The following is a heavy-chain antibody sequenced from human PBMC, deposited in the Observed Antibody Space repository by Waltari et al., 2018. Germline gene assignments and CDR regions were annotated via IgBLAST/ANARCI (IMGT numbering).Heavy chain of an antibody. CDR3: ARGRVPEISSGWGNPFDI. Sequence: QVQLVQSGAEVKKPGASVKVSCKASGYTFTSFPMHWVRQAPGQRLEWMGWINPSNGDTKDSHDFQGRVTIVRDTSASTSYMELNSLRSEDMAVYYCARGRVPEISSGWGNPFDIWGQGTMVTVSS. CDR1: GYTFTSFP. V-gene: IGHV1-3*03. CDR2: INPSNGDT. J-gene: IGHJ3*02. D-gene: IGHD6-19*01.